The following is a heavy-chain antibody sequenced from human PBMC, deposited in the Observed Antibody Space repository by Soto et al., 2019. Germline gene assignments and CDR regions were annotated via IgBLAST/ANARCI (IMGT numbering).Heavy chain of an antibody. CDR3: VRGTLGRGGYYYMDV. D-gene: IGHD1-26*01. J-gene: IGHJ6*03. CDR1: GFTFSSYG. V-gene: IGHV3-33*01. CDR2: IWYDGSNK. Sequence: GGSLRLSCAASGFTFSSYGMHWVRQAPGKGLEWVAVIWYDGSNKYYADSVKGRFTISRDNSKNTLYLQMNSLRAEDTAVYYCVRGTLGRGGYYYMDVWGKGTTVTVS.